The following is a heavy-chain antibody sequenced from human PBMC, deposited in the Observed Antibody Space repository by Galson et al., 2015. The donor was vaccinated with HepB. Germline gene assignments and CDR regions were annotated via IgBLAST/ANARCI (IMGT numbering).Heavy chain of an antibody. J-gene: IGHJ4*02. D-gene: IGHD2-8*01. CDR2: IHASGSN. CDR1: GASITFYY. V-gene: IGHV4-4*07. Sequence: ETLSLTCTVSGASITFYYWSWIRQPAGKGLEWIGRIHASGSNNYNPSLKSRVTMSVDTSNNQFSLKLSSVTAADTAMYYCARCTSGLGVDRGYFDYWGQGTLVTVSS. CDR3: ARCTSGLGVDRGYFDY.